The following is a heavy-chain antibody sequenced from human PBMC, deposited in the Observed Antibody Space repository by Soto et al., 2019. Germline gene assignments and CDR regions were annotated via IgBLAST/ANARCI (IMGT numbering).Heavy chain of an antibody. Sequence: GASVKVSCKASVGTFSSYTISWVRQAPGQGLEWMGRIIPILGIANYAQKFQGRVTITRDTSASTAYMELSSLRSEDTAVYYCARTVGYYYGMDVWGQGTTVTVSS. D-gene: IGHD4-17*01. V-gene: IGHV1-69*02. CDR2: IIPILGIA. J-gene: IGHJ6*02. CDR3: ARTVGYYYGMDV. CDR1: VGTFSSYT.